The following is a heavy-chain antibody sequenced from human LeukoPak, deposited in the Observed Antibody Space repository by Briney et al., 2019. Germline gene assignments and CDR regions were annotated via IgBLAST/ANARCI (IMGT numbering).Heavy chain of an antibody. CDR3: AKDVDTAMATGGY. J-gene: IGHJ4*02. Sequence: GGSLRLSCAASGFTFSSYAMSWVRQAPGKGLEWVSAISGSGGSTYYADSVKGRFTISRDNSKNTLYLQMNSLRVEDTAVYFCAKDVDTAMATGGYWGQGTLVTVSS. CDR1: GFTFSSYA. D-gene: IGHD5-18*01. V-gene: IGHV3-23*01. CDR2: ISGSGGST.